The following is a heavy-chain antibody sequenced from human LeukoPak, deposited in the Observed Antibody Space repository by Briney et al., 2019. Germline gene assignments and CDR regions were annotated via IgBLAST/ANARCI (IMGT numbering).Heavy chain of an antibody. CDR3: ARNKESNNVLRDFDWSY. CDR2: ISSSSSYI. J-gene: IGHJ4*02. CDR1: GFTFSSYS. Sequence: PGGSLRLSCAASGFTFSSYSMNWVRQAPGKGLEWGSSISSSSSYIYYADSVKGRFTLSRDNAKNSLYLKMNSLRAEDTAVYYCARNKESNNVLRDFDWSYWGQGTLVTVSS. D-gene: IGHD3-9*01. V-gene: IGHV3-21*01.